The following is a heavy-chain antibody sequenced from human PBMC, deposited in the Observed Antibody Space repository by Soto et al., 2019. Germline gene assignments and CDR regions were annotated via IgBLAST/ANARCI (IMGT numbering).Heavy chain of an antibody. Sequence: GGSLRLSCAASGFTFRTYGMHWVRQAPGKGLEWVAVIYYDGSKKYYVDSVKGRFTISRDNSRDTLYLQMNSLRAEDTAVYYCERAYYGSGSDYNPLDYWGQETLLTVSS. CDR3: ERAYYGSGSDYNPLDY. CDR1: GFTFRTYG. CDR2: IYYDGSKK. V-gene: IGHV3-33*01. D-gene: IGHD3-10*01. J-gene: IGHJ4*02.